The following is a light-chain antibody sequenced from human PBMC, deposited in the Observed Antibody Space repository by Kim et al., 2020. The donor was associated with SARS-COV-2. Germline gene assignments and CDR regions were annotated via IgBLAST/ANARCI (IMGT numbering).Light chain of an antibody. J-gene: IGLJ1*01. CDR1: SSDVGSYNL. Sequence: QSALTQPASVSGSPGQSITMSCTGTSSDVGSYNLVSWYQQHPRKAPKLMVSEVSKRPSGVSDRFSGSKSGNTASLTISGLQAEDEADYYCCSYVGNSIYVFGTGTKVTVL. CDR3: CSYVGNSIYV. V-gene: IGLV2-23*02. CDR2: EVS.